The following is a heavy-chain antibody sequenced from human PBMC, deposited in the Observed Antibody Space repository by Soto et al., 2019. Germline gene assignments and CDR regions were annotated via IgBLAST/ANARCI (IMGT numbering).Heavy chain of an antibody. Sequence: GGSLRLSCAASGFTFSNAWMSWVRQAPGKGLEWVSVIYSGGSTYYADSVKGRFTISRDNSKNTLYPQMNSLRAEDTAVYYCAKDLGPPTGYWGQGTLVTVSS. D-gene: IGHD3-9*01. CDR1: GFTFSNAW. CDR2: IYSGGST. J-gene: IGHJ4*02. V-gene: IGHV3-53*01. CDR3: AKDLGPPTGY.